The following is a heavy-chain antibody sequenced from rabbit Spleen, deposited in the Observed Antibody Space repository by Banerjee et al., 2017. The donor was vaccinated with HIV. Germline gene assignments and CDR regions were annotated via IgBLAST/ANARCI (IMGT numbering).Heavy chain of an antibody. CDR2: IDAGSSAFT. CDR1: GVSFSISSY. CDR3: ARDTGSSFSTYGMDL. D-gene: IGHD8-1*01. J-gene: IGHJ6*01. V-gene: IGHV1S40*01. Sequence: QSLEESGGDLVMPGASLTLTCTASGVSFSISSYLSWVRPAPGKGLEWIACIDAGSSAFTYFATWAKGRFTISKTSSTTVTLQMTRLTAADTATYFCARDTGSSFSTYGMDLWGQGTLVTVS.